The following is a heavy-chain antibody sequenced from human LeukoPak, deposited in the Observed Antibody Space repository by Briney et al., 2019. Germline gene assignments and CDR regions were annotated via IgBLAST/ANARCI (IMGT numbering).Heavy chain of an antibody. D-gene: IGHD4-17*01. Sequence: PGRSLRLSCTGSGFTFGDFAMSWVRQAPGKGLERIGFIRNKRHGDTAEYAASVRGRWTISRDDSKNTAYLQMNGLDPDDTAVFYCARGAWNDHGDGQFFQYWGQGTLVTVSS. J-gene: IGHJ1*01. CDR2: IRNKRHGDTA. CDR3: ARGAWNDHGDGQFFQY. CDR1: GFTFGDFA. V-gene: IGHV3-49*04.